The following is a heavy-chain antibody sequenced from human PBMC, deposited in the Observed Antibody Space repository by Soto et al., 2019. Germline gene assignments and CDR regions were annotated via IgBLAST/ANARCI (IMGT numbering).Heavy chain of an antibody. J-gene: IGHJ4*02. CDR3: ARAAPSYDYIWGSPFDY. D-gene: IGHD3-16*01. V-gene: IGHV3-21*05. CDR1: GFTFSNYD. Sequence: GGSLRLSCAASGFTFSNYDMDWVRQAPGKGLEWVSYISSSSGYIYYGDSVKGRFTVSRDNAKNSLYLQMNSLRAEDTAVYYCARAAPSYDYIWGSPFDYWGQGTLVTVSS. CDR2: ISSSSGYI.